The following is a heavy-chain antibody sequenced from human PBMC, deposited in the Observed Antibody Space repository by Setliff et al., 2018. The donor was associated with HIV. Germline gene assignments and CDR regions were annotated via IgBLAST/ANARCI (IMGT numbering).Heavy chain of an antibody. CDR2: IDTNTGNP. D-gene: IGHD4-17*01. CDR1: GYTFTSYY. J-gene: IGHJ4*02. CDR3: ARLSPYGDYLLFQY. Sequence: ASVKVSCKASGYTFTSYYMHRVRRAPGQGLEWMGWIDTNTGNPTYAQGFTGRFVFSLDTSVSTAFVQISTLKAEDTAVYYCARLSPYGDYLLFQYWGQGTQVTVSS. V-gene: IGHV7-4-1*02.